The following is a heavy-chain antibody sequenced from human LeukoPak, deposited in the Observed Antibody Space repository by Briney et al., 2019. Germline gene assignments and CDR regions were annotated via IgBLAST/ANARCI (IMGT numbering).Heavy chain of an antibody. Sequence: GGSLRLSCAASGFTFDDYAMHWVRQAPGKGLEWVSGISWNSGSVGYADSVKGRFTISRDNAKNSLYLQMNSLRAEDTAVYYCARDPGLSWFGELYDAFDIWGQGTMVTVSS. CDR3: ARDPGLSWFGELYDAFDI. CDR2: ISWNSGSV. J-gene: IGHJ3*02. CDR1: GFTFDDYA. D-gene: IGHD3-10*01. V-gene: IGHV3-9*01.